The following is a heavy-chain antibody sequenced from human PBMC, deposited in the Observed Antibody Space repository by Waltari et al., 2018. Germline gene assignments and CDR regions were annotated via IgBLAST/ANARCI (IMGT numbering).Heavy chain of an antibody. J-gene: IGHJ4*02. V-gene: IGHV4-39*01. D-gene: IGHD2-21*01. CDR2: IYYSGST. CDR1: GGSIRSSSYS. Sequence: QLQLQESGPGLVKHSETLSLTCTVSGGSIRSSSYSWGWFRQPPGKGLEWSGTIYYSGSTYYNPSLKSRVTISVDTSKNQFSLKLSSVTAADTAVYYCARIKGCGGDCYYEDYWGQGTLVTVSS. CDR3: ARIKGCGGDCYYEDY.